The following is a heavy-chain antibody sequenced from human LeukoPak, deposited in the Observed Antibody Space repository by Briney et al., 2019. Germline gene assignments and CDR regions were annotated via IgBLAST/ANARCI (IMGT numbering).Heavy chain of an antibody. CDR2: ISYAGDLT. J-gene: IGHJ4*02. D-gene: IGHD4-17*01. CDR1: GFTVSSNY. V-gene: IGHV3-53*01. Sequence: GGSLRLSCAASGFTVSSNYMSWVRQAPGKGLEWVSVISYAGDLTYYADSVKGRFTISRDNSKNTLYLQMTSLRADDTAVYYCAKAMNTVTRHFDYWGQGTLVTVSS. CDR3: AKAMNTVTRHFDY.